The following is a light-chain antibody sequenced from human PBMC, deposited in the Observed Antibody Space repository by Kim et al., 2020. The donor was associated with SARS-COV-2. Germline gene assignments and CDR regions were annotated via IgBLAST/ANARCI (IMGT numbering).Light chain of an antibody. J-gene: IGLJ1*01. V-gene: IGLV2-11*01. CDR2: DVS. CDR3: CSYAGNYTFV. CDR1: SSDVGSYNY. Sequence: QSALTQPRSVSGSPGQSVTISCTGTSSDVGSYNYVSWHQQHPGKAPKLMISDVSKRPSGVPGRFSGSKSGNTASLTISGLQAEDEADYYCCSYAGNYTFVFGSGTKVTVL.